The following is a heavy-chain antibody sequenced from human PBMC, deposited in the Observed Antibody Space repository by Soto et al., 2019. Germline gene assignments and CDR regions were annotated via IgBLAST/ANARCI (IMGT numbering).Heavy chain of an antibody. Sequence: ASVKVSCKASGYTFTGYYMHWVRQAPGQGLEWMGWINPNSGGTNYAQKFQGRVTMTRDTSISTAYMELSRLRSDDTAVYYCAKALGYCSGGSCHGAFDIWGQGTIVTVSS. CDR2: INPNSGGT. CDR3: AKALGYCSGGSCHGAFDI. CDR1: GYTFTGYY. J-gene: IGHJ3*02. V-gene: IGHV1-2*02. D-gene: IGHD2-15*01.